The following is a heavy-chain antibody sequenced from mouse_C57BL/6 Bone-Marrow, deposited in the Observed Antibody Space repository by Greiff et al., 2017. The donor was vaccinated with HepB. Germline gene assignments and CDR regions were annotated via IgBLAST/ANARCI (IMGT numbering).Heavy chain of an antibody. J-gene: IGHJ1*03. V-gene: IGHV1-81*01. CDR1: GYTFTSYG. Sequence: QVQLQQSGAELARPGASVKLSCKASGYTFTSYGISWVKQRTGQGLEWIGEIYPRSGNTYYNEKFKGKATLTADKSSSTAYMELRSLTSEDSAVYFCAREGNYYGSRLYWYFDVWGTGTTVTVSS. D-gene: IGHD1-1*01. CDR3: AREGNYYGSRLYWYFDV. CDR2: IYPRSGNT.